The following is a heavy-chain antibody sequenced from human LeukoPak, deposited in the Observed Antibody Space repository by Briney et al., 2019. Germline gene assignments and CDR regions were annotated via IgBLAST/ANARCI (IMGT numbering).Heavy chain of an antibody. D-gene: IGHD6-19*01. CDR3: ARDSGSSGWDPTNFFDY. J-gene: IGHJ4*02. CDR2: INPNSGGT. Sequence: GASVKVSCKASGYTFTGYYMHWVRQAPGQGIEWMGWINPNSGGTNYAQKFQGRVTMTRDTSINTAYLELSRSDDTAVYYCARDSGSSGWDPTNFFDYWGQGTLVTVSS. CDR1: GYTFTGYY. V-gene: IGHV1-2*02.